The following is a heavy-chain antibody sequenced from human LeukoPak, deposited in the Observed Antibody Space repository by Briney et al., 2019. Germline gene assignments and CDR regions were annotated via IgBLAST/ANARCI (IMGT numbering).Heavy chain of an antibody. CDR1: GFTLSDHY. D-gene: IGHD1-26*01. CDR3: GRSRAGAIDY. CDR2: TRNKANSYST. J-gene: IGHJ4*02. V-gene: IGHV3-72*01. Sequence: GGSLRLSCAASGFTLSDHYMDWVRQAPGKGLEWVGRTRNKANSYSTEYAASVKGGFTISRDESKNSLYLQMNSLKTEDTAVYYCGRSRAGAIDYWGQGTLVTVSS.